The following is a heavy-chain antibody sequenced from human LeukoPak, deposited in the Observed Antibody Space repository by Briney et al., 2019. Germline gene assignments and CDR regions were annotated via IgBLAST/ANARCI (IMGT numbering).Heavy chain of an antibody. Sequence: GGSLRLSCAASGFTFSSYGMHWVRQAPGKGLEWVSAISGSGGSTYYADSVKGRFTISRDNSKNTLYLQMNSLRAEDTAVYYCAKADCSGGSCYPYYYMDVWGKGTTVTVSS. CDR1: GFTFSSYG. CDR3: AKADCSGGSCYPYYYMDV. V-gene: IGHV3-23*01. J-gene: IGHJ6*03. D-gene: IGHD2-15*01. CDR2: ISGSGGST.